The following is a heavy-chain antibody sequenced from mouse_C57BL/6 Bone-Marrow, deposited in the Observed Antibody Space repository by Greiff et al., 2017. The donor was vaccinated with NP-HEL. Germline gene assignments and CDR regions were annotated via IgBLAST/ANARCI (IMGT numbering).Heavy chain of an antibody. CDR3: ARWGTGTKDYFDY. V-gene: IGHV1-75*01. Sequence: QVQLQQSGPELVKPGASVKISCKASGYTFTDYYINWVKQRPGQGLEWIGWIFPGSGITYYNEKFKGKATLTVDKSSSTAYMLLSSLTSEDSAVYSCARWGTGTKDYFDYWGQGTTLIVSS. CDR1: GYTFTDYY. J-gene: IGHJ2*01. CDR2: IFPGSGIT. D-gene: IGHD4-1*01.